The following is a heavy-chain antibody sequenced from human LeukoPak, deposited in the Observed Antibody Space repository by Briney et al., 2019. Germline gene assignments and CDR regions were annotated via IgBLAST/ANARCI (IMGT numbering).Heavy chain of an antibody. J-gene: IGHJ4*02. CDR1: GFSFSNAW. V-gene: IGHV3-15*01. Sequence: KPGGSLRLSCAASGFSFSNAWMRWVRQAPGKGLEWVGRFKSKTDGATTDYAAPVKGRFTISRDDSKNTQDLQMNNLKTEDTAIYYCMCDYASGRRIDYWGQGTLVTVSS. CDR2: FKSKTDGATT. D-gene: IGHD3-10*01. CDR3: MCDYASGRRIDY.